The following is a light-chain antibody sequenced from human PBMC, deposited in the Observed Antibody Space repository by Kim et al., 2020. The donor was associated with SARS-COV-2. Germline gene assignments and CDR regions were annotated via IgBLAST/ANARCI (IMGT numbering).Light chain of an antibody. CDR3: LLSFGGTRPWV. Sequence: GKFNFNCCPTHGACTTGHYPYWFQQKPGQAPRILIYDISVRQSWTPARFSGSLLGAKAALTLSGAQPEDEAAYYCLLSFGGTRPWVFGTGTKLTVL. J-gene: IGLJ3*02. V-gene: IGLV7-46*01. CDR1: HGACTTGHY. CDR2: DIS.